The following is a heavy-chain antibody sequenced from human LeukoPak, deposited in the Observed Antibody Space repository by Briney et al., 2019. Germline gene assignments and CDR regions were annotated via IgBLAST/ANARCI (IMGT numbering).Heavy chain of an antibody. CDR1: GFTFSSYD. J-gene: IGHJ4*02. CDR3: ARDLTLYSYGQGPFDY. Sequence: PGGSLRLSCAASGFTFSSYDMHWVRQAPGKGLEWVAVIWYDGSNKYYADSVKGRFTISRDNSKNTLYLQMNSLRAEDTAVYYCARDLTLYSYGQGPFDYWGQGTLVTVSS. V-gene: IGHV3-33*01. CDR2: IWYDGSNK. D-gene: IGHD5-18*01.